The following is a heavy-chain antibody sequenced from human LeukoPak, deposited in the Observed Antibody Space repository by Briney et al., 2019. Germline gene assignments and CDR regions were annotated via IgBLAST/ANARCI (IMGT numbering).Heavy chain of an antibody. CDR2: ISEDGGNG. Sequence: GRSLRHSCAASAFNFNTYPMHWVRQAPGKGLEWVAVISEDGGNGYYLDSVKGRFTISRENSKKMLYLQMNSLRVDDTAVYYCVGGDLHYWGQGTLVTVSS. D-gene: IGHD2-21*02. J-gene: IGHJ4*02. CDR1: AFNFNTYP. CDR3: VGGDLHY. V-gene: IGHV3-30*03.